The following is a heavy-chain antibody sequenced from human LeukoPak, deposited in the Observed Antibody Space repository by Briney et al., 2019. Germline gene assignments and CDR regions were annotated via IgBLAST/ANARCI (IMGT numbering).Heavy chain of an antibody. D-gene: IGHD3-3*01. J-gene: IGHJ6*03. CDR2: FDPEDGET. CDR1: GYTLTELS. V-gene: IGHV1-24*01. CDR3: ARDSEVEEWLNYYYYYYMDV. Sequence: ASVKVTCKVSGYTLTELSMHWVRQAPGKGLEWMGGFDPEDGETIYAQKFQGRVTMTEDTSTDTAYMELSSPRSEDTAVYYCARDSEVEEWLNYYYYYYMDVWGKGTTVTVSS.